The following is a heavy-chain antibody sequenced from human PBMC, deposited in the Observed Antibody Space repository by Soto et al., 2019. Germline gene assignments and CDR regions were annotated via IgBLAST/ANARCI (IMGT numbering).Heavy chain of an antibody. Sequence: SVKVSCKASGGTFSSYAISWVRQAPGQGLEWMGGIIPIFGTANYAQKFQGRVTITADESTSTAYMELSSLRSEVTAVYYCALDAAGNYYYYGMDVWGQGTTVTVSS. CDR3: ALDAAGNYYYYGMDV. V-gene: IGHV1-69*13. CDR1: GGTFSSYA. CDR2: IIPIFGTA. D-gene: IGHD6-13*01. J-gene: IGHJ6*02.